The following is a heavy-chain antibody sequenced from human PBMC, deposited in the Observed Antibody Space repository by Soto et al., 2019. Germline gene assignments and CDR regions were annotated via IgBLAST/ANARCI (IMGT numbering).Heavy chain of an antibody. CDR2: ISAYNGNT. J-gene: IGHJ3*02. Sequence: ASVKVSCKASGYTFTSYGISWVRQAPGQGLEWMGWISAYNGNTNYAQKLQGRVTMTTDTSTSTAYMELRSLRSDDTAVYYCARIRSYSSSWRIDAFDIWGQGTMVTVSS. CDR3: ARIRSYSSSWRIDAFDI. D-gene: IGHD6-13*01. V-gene: IGHV1-18*01. CDR1: GYTFTSYG.